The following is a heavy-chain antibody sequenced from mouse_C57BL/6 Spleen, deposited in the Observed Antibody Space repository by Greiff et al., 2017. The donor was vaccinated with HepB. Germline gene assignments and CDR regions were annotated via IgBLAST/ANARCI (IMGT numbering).Heavy chain of an antibody. CDR2: ISDGGSYT. Sequence: VQLKESGGGLVKPGGSLKLSCAASGFTFSSYAMSWVRQTPEKRLEWVATISDGGSYTYYPDNVKGRFTISRDNAKNNLYLQMSHLKSEDTAMYYCAREDYYGSSYSRYFDYWGQGTTLTVSS. CDR3: AREDYYGSSYSRYFDY. CDR1: GFTFSSYA. V-gene: IGHV5-4*01. D-gene: IGHD1-1*01. J-gene: IGHJ2*01.